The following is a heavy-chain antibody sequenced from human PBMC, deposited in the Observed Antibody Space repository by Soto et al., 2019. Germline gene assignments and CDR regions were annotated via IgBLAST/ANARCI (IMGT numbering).Heavy chain of an antibody. J-gene: IGHJ6*03. CDR1: GGSFSGYY. V-gene: IGHV4-34*01. Sequence: PSETLSLTCAVYGGSFSGYYWSWIRQPPGKGLEWIGEINHSGSTNYNPSLKSRVTISVDTSKNQFSLKLSSVTAADTAVYYCARGGVVAAAGTPLDYYYYYMDVWGKGTTVTVSS. CDR3: ARGGVVAAAGTPLDYYYYYMDV. CDR2: INHSGST. D-gene: IGHD6-13*01.